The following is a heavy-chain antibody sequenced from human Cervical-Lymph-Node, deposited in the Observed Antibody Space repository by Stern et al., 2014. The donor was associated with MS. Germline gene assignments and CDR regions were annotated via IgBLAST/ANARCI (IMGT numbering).Heavy chain of an antibody. Sequence: QLVQSGAEVKKTGSSVKVSCKASGGTFSRNAINWVRQAPGQGLEWMGGIIPILGPAKYAQKFQGRVTITADESTSTAYMELSSLTSDETAVYYCARDSSGFPYHFDYWGQGTLVTVSS. V-gene: IGHV1-69*01. CDR1: GGTFSRNA. J-gene: IGHJ4*02. CDR3: ARDSSGFPYHFDY. CDR2: IIPILGPA. D-gene: IGHD3-22*01.